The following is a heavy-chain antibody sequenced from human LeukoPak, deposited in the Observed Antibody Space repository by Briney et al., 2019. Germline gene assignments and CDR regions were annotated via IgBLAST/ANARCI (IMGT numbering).Heavy chain of an antibody. Sequence: GGSLRLSCAASGFTFNNAWMSWVRQAPGKGLEWISRIKSKTYGGTTEYAAPVKGRFTISRDDSESTLFLQMDSLTTEDTAVYFCTRDQFAWGQGTLVTVSS. CDR2: IKSKTYGGTT. J-gene: IGHJ5*02. D-gene: IGHD5-24*01. CDR3: TRDQFA. CDR1: GFTFNNAW. V-gene: IGHV3-15*01.